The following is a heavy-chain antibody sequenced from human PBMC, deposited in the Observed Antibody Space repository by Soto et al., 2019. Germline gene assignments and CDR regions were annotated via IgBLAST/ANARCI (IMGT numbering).Heavy chain of an antibody. CDR2: TYYRSKWYN. Sequence: QVQLQQSGPGLVKPSQTLSLTCAISGDSVSSNSAAWNWIRQSTSRGLEWLGRTYYRSKWYNDYEDSVKGRITISPDTSKNQFSLQLNSVTPEDTAVYYCAREGIDYYDSSAYYPAAWMFDYWGQGTLVTVSS. V-gene: IGHV6-1*01. CDR3: AREGIDYYDSSAYYPAAWMFDY. D-gene: IGHD3-22*01. J-gene: IGHJ4*02. CDR1: GDSVSSNSAA.